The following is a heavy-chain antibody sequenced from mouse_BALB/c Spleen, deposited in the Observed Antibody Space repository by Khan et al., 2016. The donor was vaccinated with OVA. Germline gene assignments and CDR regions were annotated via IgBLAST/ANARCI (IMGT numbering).Heavy chain of an antibody. CDR2: IYPGDGRA. J-gene: IGHJ2*01. CDR1: GYTFTNYW. CDR3: VRNAYFGNYFDH. V-gene: IGHV1S81*02. D-gene: IGHD2-10*01. Sequence: QVQLQQSGAELVKPGASVKLSCKASGYTFTNYWVHWVKQRPGQGLEWIGEIYPGDGRANYNQKFRIKATLIVDKSSSTAYMQLSSLTSEDSAVYYCVRNAYFGNYFDHWAQGTTLTVSS.